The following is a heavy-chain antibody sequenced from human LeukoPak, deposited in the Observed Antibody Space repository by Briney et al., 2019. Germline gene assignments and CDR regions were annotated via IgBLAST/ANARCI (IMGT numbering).Heavy chain of an antibody. CDR1: GGSFSGYY. D-gene: IGHD5-18*01. CDR2: INHSGST. V-gene: IGHV4-34*01. Sequence: SETPSLTCAVYGGSFSGYYWSWIRQPPGKGLEWIGEINHSGSTNYNPSLKSRVTISVDTSKNQFSLKLSSVTAADTAVYYCARKRGYSYGPDWYFDLWGRGTLVTVSS. CDR3: ARKRGYSYGPDWYFDL. J-gene: IGHJ2*01.